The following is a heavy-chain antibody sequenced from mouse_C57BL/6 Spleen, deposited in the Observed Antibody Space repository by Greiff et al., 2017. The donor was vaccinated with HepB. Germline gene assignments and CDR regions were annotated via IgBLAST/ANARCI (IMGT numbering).Heavy chain of an antibody. CDR3: ARRVYYDEAWFAY. D-gene: IGHD2-4*01. J-gene: IGHJ3*01. CDR2: INPSTGGT. CDR1: GYSFTGYY. V-gene: IGHV1-42*01. Sequence: EVQLMESGPELVKPGASVKISCKASGYSFTGYYMNWVKQSPEKSLEWIGEINPSTGGTTYNQKFKAKATLTVDKSSSTAYMQLKSLTSEDSAVYYCARRVYYDEAWFAYWGQGTLVTVSA.